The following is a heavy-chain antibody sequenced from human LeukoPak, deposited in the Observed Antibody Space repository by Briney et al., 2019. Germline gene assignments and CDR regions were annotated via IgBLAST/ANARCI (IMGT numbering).Heavy chain of an antibody. V-gene: IGHV4-34*01. CDR3: ARAKYDYVWGSYRYPYFDY. J-gene: IGHJ4*02. CDR2: INHSGST. D-gene: IGHD3-16*02. Sequence: PSETLSLTCAVYGGSFSGYYWSWIRQPPGKGLEWIGEINHSGSTNYNPSLKSRVTISVATSKNQFSLKLSSVTAADTAVYYCARAKYDYVWGSYRYPYFDYWGQGTLVTVSS. CDR1: GGSFSGYY.